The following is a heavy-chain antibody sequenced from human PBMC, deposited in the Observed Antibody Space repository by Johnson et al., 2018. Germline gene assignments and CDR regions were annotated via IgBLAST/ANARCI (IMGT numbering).Heavy chain of an antibody. CDR1: GSSVSSTSSY. V-gene: IGHV4-39*07. J-gene: IGHJ5*02. Sequence: QVQLQESGPGLVKPSETLSLTCSVSGSSVSSTSSYWGWIRHPPGKGLEWIGSIYYNGNTCYNPSLKSRVTLSIDTSKNQFSLKLTSVIDADTAMYYCAHILRGAWTQRWFGPWGQGTLVTVSS. D-gene: IGHD3-3*02. CDR3: AHILRGAWTQRWFGP. CDR2: IYYNGNT.